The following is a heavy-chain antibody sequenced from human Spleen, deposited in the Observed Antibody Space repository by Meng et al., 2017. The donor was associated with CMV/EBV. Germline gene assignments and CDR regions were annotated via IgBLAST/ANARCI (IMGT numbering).Heavy chain of an antibody. CDR3: ARVLDSSGYWGSVYYGMDV. V-gene: IGHV3-48*03. Sequence: GGSLRLSCAASGFTFSSYEMNWVRQAPGKGLEWVSYISGSGSTVYCADSVKGRFTISRDNVKNSLYLQINRLRAEDTAVYYCARVLDSSGYWGSVYYGMDVWGQGTTVTVSS. CDR1: GFTFSSYE. D-gene: IGHD3-22*01. J-gene: IGHJ6*02. CDR2: ISGSGSTV.